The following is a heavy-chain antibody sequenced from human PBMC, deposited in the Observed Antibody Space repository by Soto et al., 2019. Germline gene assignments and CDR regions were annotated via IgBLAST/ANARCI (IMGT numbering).Heavy chain of an antibody. CDR1: GYSVTSYW. CDR2: IYPGDSDT. CDR3: ARHGVGDILTGQPDY. Sequence: PGQSLQISCKGSGYSVTSYWIGWVRQMPGKGLEWMGIIYPGDSDTRYSPSFQGQVTISADKSISTAYLQWSSLKASDTAMYYCARHGVGDILTGQPDYWGQGTLVTVSS. J-gene: IGHJ4*02. V-gene: IGHV5-51*01. D-gene: IGHD3-9*01.